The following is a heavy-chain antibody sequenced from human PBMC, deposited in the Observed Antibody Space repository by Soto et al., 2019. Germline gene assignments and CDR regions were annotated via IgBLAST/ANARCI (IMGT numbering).Heavy chain of an antibody. CDR2: IYWDDDD. CDR1: GFSIASSGVG. CDR3: AHPASVGDMYFDY. V-gene: IGHV2-5*05. D-gene: IGHD3-16*01. J-gene: IGHJ4*02. Sequence: QIALRESGPALVKPTQTLTLTCTLSGFSIASSGVGVAWVRRSPGQGLEWLALIYWDDDDRYGPSLRNRLSISKDTSKNQVVLTMTDMAPSDTATYYCAHPASVGDMYFDYWGQGILVTVSS.